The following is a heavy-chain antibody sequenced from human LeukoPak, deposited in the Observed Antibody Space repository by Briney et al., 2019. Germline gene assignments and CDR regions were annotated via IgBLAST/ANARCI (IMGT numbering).Heavy chain of an antibody. V-gene: IGHV1-46*01. J-gene: IGHJ4*02. D-gene: IGHD6-13*01. CDR2: INPSGGST. CDR1: GYTFINYY. Sequence: ASMKVSCKASGYTFINYYMHWVRQAPGQGLEWMGIINPSGGSTSYAQKFQGRVTMTRDTSTSTVYMELSRLRSDDTAVYYCAMILVAAAWAFDYWGQGTLATVSS. CDR3: AMILVAAAWAFDY.